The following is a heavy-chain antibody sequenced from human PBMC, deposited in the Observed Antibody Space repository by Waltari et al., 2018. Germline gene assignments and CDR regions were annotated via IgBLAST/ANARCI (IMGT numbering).Heavy chain of an antibody. CDR1: GGSISSYY. D-gene: IGHD2-15*01. V-gene: IGHV4-4*07. J-gene: IGHJ6*03. CDR3: ARDQRVCSGGSCYSYYYYYMDV. CDR2: IYTSGST. Sequence: QVQLQESGPGLVKPSETLSLTCTVSGGSISSYYWSWIRQPAGQGLEWIGRIYTSGSTNYNPSLKSRVTMSVDTSKNQFSLKLSSVTAADTAVYYCARDQRVCSGGSCYSYYYYYMDVWGKGTTVTISS.